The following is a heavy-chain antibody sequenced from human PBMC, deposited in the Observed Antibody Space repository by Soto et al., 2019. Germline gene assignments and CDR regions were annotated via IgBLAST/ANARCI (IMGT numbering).Heavy chain of an antibody. Sequence: QVQLQESGPGLLKPSQTLSLTCTVSGGSISSGFYFWSWLRQTPGKGLEWIGYTFHTGATHFNASLESRLSMSVDTSKNQFSMRLASVTAADTAVYYCARAGHVGAARSCCHTFWGQGVPVTVSS. D-gene: IGHD1-26*01. J-gene: IGHJ4*02. CDR3: ARAGHVGAARSCCHTF. V-gene: IGHV4-30-4*01. CDR1: GGSISSGFYF. CDR2: TFHTGAT.